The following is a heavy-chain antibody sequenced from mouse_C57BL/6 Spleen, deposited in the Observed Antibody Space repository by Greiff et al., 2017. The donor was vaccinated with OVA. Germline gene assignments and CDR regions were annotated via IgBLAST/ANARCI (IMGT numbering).Heavy chain of an antibody. Sequence: EVMLVESGGGLVKPGGSLKLSCAASGFTFSDYGMHWVRQAPEKGLEWVAYISSGSSTIYYADTVKGRFTISRDNAKNTLFLQMTSLRSEDTAMYYCARRITTVVATYYYAMDYWGQGTSGTVSS. CDR1: GFTFSDYG. D-gene: IGHD1-1*01. J-gene: IGHJ4*01. CDR2: ISSGSSTI. CDR3: ARRITTVVATYYYAMDY. V-gene: IGHV5-17*01.